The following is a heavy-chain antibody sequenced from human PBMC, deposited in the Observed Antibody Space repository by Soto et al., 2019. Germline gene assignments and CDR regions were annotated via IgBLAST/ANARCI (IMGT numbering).Heavy chain of an antibody. V-gene: IGHV1-18*04. CDR3: ARARYCASPSCYKHYYYGMDT. J-gene: IGHJ6*02. CDR1: GYTFTSHG. Sequence: ASVKVSCKASGYTFTSHGISWVRQAPGQGLEWLGWISTYNSRTHYAQKVQGRVTMTTDTSTSTAYLDLRSLTFDDTAVYYCARARYCASPSCYKHYYYGMDTWGQGTTVTVSS. D-gene: IGHD2-2*02. CDR2: ISTYNSRT.